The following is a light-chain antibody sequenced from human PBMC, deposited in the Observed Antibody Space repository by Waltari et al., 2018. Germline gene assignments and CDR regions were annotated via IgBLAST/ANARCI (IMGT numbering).Light chain of an antibody. CDR2: AAS. Sequence: EIVLTQSPATLSLSPGERAPLSCRPSQSVSSYLAWYQQKPGQAPRLLIYAASNRATGIPARFSGSGSGTDFTLTISSLEPEDFAVYYCQQRSNWLTFGGGTKVEIK. V-gene: IGKV3-11*01. CDR1: QSVSSY. CDR3: QQRSNWLT. J-gene: IGKJ4*01.